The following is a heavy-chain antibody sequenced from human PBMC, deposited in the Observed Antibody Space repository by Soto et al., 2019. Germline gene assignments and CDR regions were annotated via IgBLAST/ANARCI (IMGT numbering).Heavy chain of an antibody. Sequence: EVQLLESGGGLQRRGGSLRLSCAASGFTFSTYAMNWVRQAPGKGLEWVAGIDGSGGNANYADSVKGRFAISRDNSENTVYLQMGSLRDGDSAVYYCARGKDRNTVTTFDYWGQGTLVTVSS. J-gene: IGHJ4*02. CDR3: ARGKDRNTVTTFDY. V-gene: IGHV3-23*01. D-gene: IGHD4-17*01. CDR1: GFTFSTYA. CDR2: IDGSGGNA.